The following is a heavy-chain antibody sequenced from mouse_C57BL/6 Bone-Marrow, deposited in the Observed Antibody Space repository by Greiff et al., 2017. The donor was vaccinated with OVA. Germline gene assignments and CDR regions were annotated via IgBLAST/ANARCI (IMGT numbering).Heavy chain of an antibody. CDR1: GFTFSSYG. V-gene: IGHV5-6*02. CDR3: AKRGTTVVGKVYYFDY. CDR2: ISSGGSYT. Sequence: DVMLVESGGDLVKPGGSLKLSCAASGFTFSSYGMSWVRQTPDKRLEWVATISSGGSYTYYPDSVKGRFTISRDNAKNTLYLQMSSLKSEDTAMYYCAKRGTTVVGKVYYFDYWGQGTTLTVSS. J-gene: IGHJ2*01. D-gene: IGHD1-1*01.